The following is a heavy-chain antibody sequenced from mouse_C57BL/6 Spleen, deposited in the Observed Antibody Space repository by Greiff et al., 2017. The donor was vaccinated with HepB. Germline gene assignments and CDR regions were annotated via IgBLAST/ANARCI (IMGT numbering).Heavy chain of an antibody. CDR1: GYTFTDYE. V-gene: IGHV1-15*01. CDR2: IDPETGGT. J-gene: IGHJ2*01. CDR3: TRITTVHYFDY. Sequence: QVQLQQSGAELVRPGASVTLSCKASGYTFTDYEMHWVKQTPVHGLEWIGAIDPETGGTAYNQKFKGKAILTADKSSSTAYMELRSLTSEDSAVYYCTRITTVHYFDYGGQGTTLTVSS. D-gene: IGHD1-1*01.